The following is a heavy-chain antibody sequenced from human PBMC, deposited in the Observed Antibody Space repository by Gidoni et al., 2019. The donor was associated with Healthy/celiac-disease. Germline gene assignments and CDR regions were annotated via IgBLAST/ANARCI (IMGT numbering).Heavy chain of an antibody. Sequence: EVQLVESGGGLIQPGGSLRLSCAASGFTVSSNYMSWVRQAPGKGLEWVSVIYSGGSTYYADSVKGRFTISRDNSKNTLYLQMNSLRAEDTAVYYCARVQAYCGGDCFLFDYWGQGTLVTVSS. CDR3: ARVQAYCGGDCFLFDY. J-gene: IGHJ4*02. CDR2: IYSGGST. V-gene: IGHV3-53*01. CDR1: GFTVSSNY. D-gene: IGHD2-21*01.